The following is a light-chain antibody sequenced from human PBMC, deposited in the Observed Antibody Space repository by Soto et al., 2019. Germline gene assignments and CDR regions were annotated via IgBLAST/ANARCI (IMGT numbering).Light chain of an antibody. CDR2: DAS. CDR3: QQNSNWPLT. Sequence: EVVLTQSPATLSLSPGERATLSCRASQSVSSNLAWYQQRPGQAPRLLIFDASNRATGIPARFSGSGSGTDFTLTVSSLESEDFAIYYCQQNSNWPLTFGGGTRVEIK. V-gene: IGKV3-11*01. CDR1: QSVSSN. J-gene: IGKJ4*01.